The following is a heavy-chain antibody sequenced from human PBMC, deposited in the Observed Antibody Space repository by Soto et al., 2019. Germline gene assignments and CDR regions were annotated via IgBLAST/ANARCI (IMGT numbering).Heavy chain of an antibody. CDR3: ARDRRDIVVVPTGYYGMDV. J-gene: IGHJ6*02. CDR2: IWYDGSNK. V-gene: IGHV3-33*01. CDR1: GFTFSSYG. D-gene: IGHD2-2*01. Sequence: GGSLRLSCAASGFTFSSYGMHWVRQAPGKGLEWVAVIWYDGSNKYYADSVKGRFTISRDNSKNTLYLQMNSLRAEDTAVYYCARDRRDIVVVPTGYYGMDVWGQGTTVTVSS.